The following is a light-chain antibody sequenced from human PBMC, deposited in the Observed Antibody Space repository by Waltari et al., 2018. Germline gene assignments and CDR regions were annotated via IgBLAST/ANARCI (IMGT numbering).Light chain of an antibody. CDR2: EVS. J-gene: IGKJ5*01. CDR1: QSLLPSDGKTY. Sequence: DIVMTQTPLSLSVTPGEPASISCKSSQSLLPSDGKTYLYWDLQKPGQSPQILIYEVSHRFAAVPDKFSCSGSGTDFTLKISRVESEDVGVYDCMQSIQLPITFGQGTRLEIK. CDR3: MQSIQLPIT. V-gene: IGKV2D-29*02.